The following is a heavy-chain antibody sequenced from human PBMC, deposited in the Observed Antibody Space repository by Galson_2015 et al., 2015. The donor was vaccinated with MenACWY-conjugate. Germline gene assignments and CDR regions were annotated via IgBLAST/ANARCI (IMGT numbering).Heavy chain of an antibody. Sequence: ATLSLTCTVSGGSISSHYWSWFRQPPGTGLEWIAYIRDTGSLKDNPSLKSRVTMSADKSNNQFSLRLISVTAADTAVYYCARIPTWGSSCGYFDYWGQGSLVAVSS. D-gene: IGHD2-21*01. CDR2: IRDTGSL. CDR3: ARIPTWGSSCGYFDY. J-gene: IGHJ4*02. V-gene: IGHV4-59*08. CDR1: GGSISSHY.